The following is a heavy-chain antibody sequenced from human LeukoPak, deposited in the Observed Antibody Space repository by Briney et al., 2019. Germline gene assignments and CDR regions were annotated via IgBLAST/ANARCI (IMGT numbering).Heavy chain of an antibody. CDR1: GFSVSNHC. V-gene: IGHV3-66*02. J-gene: IGHJ5*02. CDR2: IWADGTT. CDR3: ARDGAGIESWVELDP. Sequence: SGGSLRLSCAASGFSVSNHCMAWVRQAPGRRLEWVSFIWADGTTFYTDSVRGRFTVSRDQFKNTLYLQMSSLRPDDTALYYCARDGAGIESWVELDPWGQGTQVTVSA. D-gene: IGHD5-24*01.